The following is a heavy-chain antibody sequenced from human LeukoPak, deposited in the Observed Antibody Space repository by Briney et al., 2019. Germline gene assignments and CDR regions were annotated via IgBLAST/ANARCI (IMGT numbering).Heavy chain of an antibody. Sequence: GGSLRLSCAASGFTFSDYYMSWIRQAPGKGLEWVSYISSSGSTIYYADSVKGRFTISRDNAKNSLYLQMNSLRAEDTAVYYCARDHPACSSTSCYAGGHYYYYMDVWGKGTTVTVSS. CDR2: ISSSGSTI. J-gene: IGHJ6*03. CDR1: GFTFSDYY. V-gene: IGHV3-11*04. D-gene: IGHD2-2*01. CDR3: ARDHPACSSTSCYAGGHYYYYMDV.